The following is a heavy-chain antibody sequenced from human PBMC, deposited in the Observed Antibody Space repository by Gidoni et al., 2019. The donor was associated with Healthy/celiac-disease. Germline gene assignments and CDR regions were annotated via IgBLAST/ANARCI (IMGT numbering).Heavy chain of an antibody. Sequence: QVTLKESGPVLVKPTETLTLTCTVSGFSLSNARMGVSWIRQPPGKALEWLAPIFSNDEKSYSTSLKSRLTISKDTSKSQVVLTMTNMDPVDTATYYCARMEDGYSSGRRAGLFDYWGQGTLVTVSS. CDR3: ARMEDGYSSGRRAGLFDY. J-gene: IGHJ4*02. CDR2: IFSNDEK. CDR1: GFSLSNARMG. D-gene: IGHD6-19*01. V-gene: IGHV2-26*01.